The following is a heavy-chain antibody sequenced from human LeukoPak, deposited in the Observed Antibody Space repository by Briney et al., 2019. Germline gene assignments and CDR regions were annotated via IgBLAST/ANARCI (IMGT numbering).Heavy chain of an antibody. CDR3: ITPLSYSAQ. CDR1: GFTFSNCN. CDR2: IKPKKDGETT. J-gene: IGHJ1*01. Sequence: GGSLRLSCAASGFTFSNCNMNWVRQAPGKGLEWVGCIKPKKDGETTEYAAHVKDRVSSSNDESKSMTKPQMNSRNNEDTAVFYCITPLSYSAQGGQGTLVTVSS. V-gene: IGHV3-15*07. D-gene: IGHD2-21*01.